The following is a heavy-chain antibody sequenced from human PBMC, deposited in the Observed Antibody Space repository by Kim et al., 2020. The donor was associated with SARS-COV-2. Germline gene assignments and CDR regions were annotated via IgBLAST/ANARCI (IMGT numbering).Heavy chain of an antibody. Sequence: SETLSLTCTVSGGSISSSSYFWGWIRQPPGKGLEWIGSIYYSGSTYYNPSLKSRVTISVDTSKNQYSLKLSSVTAADTAVYYCARSSSSTVLLQSAPFFDYCGQGTLVTVSS. J-gene: IGHJ4*02. D-gene: IGHD6-6*01. CDR2: IYYSGST. CDR3: ARSSSSTVLLQSAPFFDY. CDR1: GGSISSSSYF. V-gene: IGHV4-39*01.